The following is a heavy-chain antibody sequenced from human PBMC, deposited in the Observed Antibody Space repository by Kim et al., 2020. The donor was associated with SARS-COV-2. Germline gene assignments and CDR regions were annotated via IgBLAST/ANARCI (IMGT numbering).Heavy chain of an antibody. Sequence: GESLKISCKASGYSFTTHWISWVRQTPGKGLEWMGRIDPSDSRATYNPSFQGHVTISVDKSITTVYLQWSSLKASDTAMYYCARRTSGPNWFDPWGQGTLLIVSS. D-gene: IGHD3-3*01. CDR1: GYSFTTHW. CDR3: ARRTSGPNWFDP. CDR2: IDPSDSRA. J-gene: IGHJ5*02. V-gene: IGHV5-10-1*01.